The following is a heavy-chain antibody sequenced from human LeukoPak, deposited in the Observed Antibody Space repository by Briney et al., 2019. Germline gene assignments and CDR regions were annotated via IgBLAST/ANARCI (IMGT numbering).Heavy chain of an antibody. D-gene: IGHD1-14*01. J-gene: IGHJ4*02. CDR2: ISYDGSNK. CDR1: GFTFSSYG. CDR3: AKDIDHRGAHFDY. V-gene: IGHV3-30*18. Sequence: GGSLRLSCAASGFTFSSYGMHWVRQAPGKGLEWVAVISYDGSNKYYADSVKGRFTISRDNSKNTLYLQMNSLRAEDTAVYYCAKDIDHRGAHFDYWGQGTLVTVSS.